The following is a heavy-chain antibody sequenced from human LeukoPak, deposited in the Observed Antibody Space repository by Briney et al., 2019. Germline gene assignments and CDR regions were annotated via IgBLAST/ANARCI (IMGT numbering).Heavy chain of an antibody. V-gene: IGHV1-2*02. CDR2: INPNSGGT. J-gene: IGHJ3*02. Sequence: ASAKVSCKASGYTFTGYYIHWVRQAPGQGLEWMGWINPNSGGTNYAQKFQGRVTMTRDTSISTAYMELSRLRSDDTAVYHCATHYYDSSGYAFDIWGQGTMVTVSS. CDR1: GYTFTGYY. D-gene: IGHD3-22*01. CDR3: ATHYYDSSGYAFDI.